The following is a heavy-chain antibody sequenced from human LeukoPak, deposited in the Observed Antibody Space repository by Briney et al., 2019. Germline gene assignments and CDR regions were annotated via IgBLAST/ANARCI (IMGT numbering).Heavy chain of an antibody. Sequence: SETLSLTCTVSGGSISSYYWSWIRQPPGKGLEWIGHVYYSGGTNYNPSLKSRVTISVDTSKNKFSLKLSSVTAADTAVYYCARLSRYSSGWFYFDYWGQGTLVTVSS. J-gene: IGHJ4*02. CDR1: GGSISSYY. V-gene: IGHV4-59*01. CDR2: VYYSGGT. CDR3: ARLSRYSSGWFYFDY. D-gene: IGHD6-19*01.